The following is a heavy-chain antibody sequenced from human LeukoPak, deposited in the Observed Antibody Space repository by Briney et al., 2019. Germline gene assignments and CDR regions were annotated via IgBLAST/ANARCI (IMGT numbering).Heavy chain of an antibody. D-gene: IGHD2-2*01. Sequence: PGGSLRLSCAASGFTFDDYAMHWVRQAPGKGLEWVSGTSWNSGSIGYADSVKGRFTISRDNAKNSLYLQMNSLRAEDTALYYCAKELGYCSSTSCYDYFDYWGQGTLVTVSS. CDR2: TSWNSGSI. CDR1: GFTFDDYA. V-gene: IGHV3-9*01. CDR3: AKELGYCSSTSCYDYFDY. J-gene: IGHJ4*02.